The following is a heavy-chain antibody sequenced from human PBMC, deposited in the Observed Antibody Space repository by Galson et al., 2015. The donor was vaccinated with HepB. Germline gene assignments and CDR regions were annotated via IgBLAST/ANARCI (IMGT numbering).Heavy chain of an antibody. J-gene: IGHJ6*02. V-gene: IGHV3-21*01. CDR3: ARVISFPPKYYGMDV. CDR1: GFTFSIYS. Sequence: SLRLSCAASGFTFSIYSMNWVRQAPGKGLELVSSISSSSNYIYYAYSMKGRFTISRDNAKNSLYLQMNSLRAEDTAVYYCARVISFPPKYYGMDVWGQGTTVTVSS. D-gene: IGHD3-16*02. CDR2: ISSSSNYI.